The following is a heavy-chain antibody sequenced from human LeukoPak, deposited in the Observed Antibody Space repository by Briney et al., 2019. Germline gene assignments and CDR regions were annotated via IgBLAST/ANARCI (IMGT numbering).Heavy chain of an antibody. CDR1: GGSLSSGDFY. Sequence: SETLSLTCTVSGGSLSSGDFYWGWLRQPPGKGLVWRVYIYYRGSTYYNPSRKSRVTMSVDTSKNQFSLKLSSVTAADTAVYYCARDQPGYQLVFPPYCMDVWGQGTTVTVSS. J-gene: IGHJ6*02. D-gene: IGHD6-6*01. CDR3: ARDQPGYQLVFPPYCMDV. V-gene: IGHV4-30-4*01. CDR2: IYYRGST.